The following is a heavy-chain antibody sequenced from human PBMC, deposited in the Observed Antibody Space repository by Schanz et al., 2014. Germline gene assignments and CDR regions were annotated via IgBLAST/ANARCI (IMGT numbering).Heavy chain of an antibody. V-gene: IGHV3-74*02. CDR2: TSNDGSFT. CDR1: GFTFSDSW. CDR3: ARVETFNYDDITLYHHFFDP. D-gene: IGHD3-16*01. Sequence: QLVESGGGLVKPGGSLRLSCAASGFTFSDSWMHWVRQAPGKGLVWVSRTSNDGSFTTFADSVKGRFTIARDNSRNTVFLQMNSLKPEDMAIYYCARVETFNYDDITLYHHFFDPWGQGTLVTVSS. J-gene: IGHJ5*02.